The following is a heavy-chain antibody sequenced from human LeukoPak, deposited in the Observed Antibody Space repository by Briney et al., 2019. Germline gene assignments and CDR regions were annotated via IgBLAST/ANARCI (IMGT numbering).Heavy chain of an antibody. CDR1: GGSISSYY. V-gene: IGHV4-59*01. CDR3: ARVGCSGGSCYCDY. CDR2: IYYSGST. J-gene: IGHJ4*02. D-gene: IGHD2-15*01. Sequence: SETLSLTCTVSGGSISSYYWSWIRQPPGKGLEWIGYIYYSGSTNYNPSLKSRVTISVDTSKNQFPLKLSSVTAADTAVYYCARVGCSGGSCYCDYWGQGTLVTVSS.